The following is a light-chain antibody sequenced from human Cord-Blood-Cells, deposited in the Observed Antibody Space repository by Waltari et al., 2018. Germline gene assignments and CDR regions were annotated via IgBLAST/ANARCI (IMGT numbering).Light chain of an antibody. V-gene: IGLV2-8*01. Sequence: QSALTQPPSASGSPTPSVTIPCTGTGSDVGSATEVSLYQQHPGKAPKLMIYEVSKRPSGVPDRFSGSKSGNTASLTVSGLQAEDEADYYCSSYAGSNNFVVFGGGTKLTVL. CDR3: SSYAGSNNFVV. CDR2: EVS. J-gene: IGLJ2*01. CDR1: GSDVGSATE.